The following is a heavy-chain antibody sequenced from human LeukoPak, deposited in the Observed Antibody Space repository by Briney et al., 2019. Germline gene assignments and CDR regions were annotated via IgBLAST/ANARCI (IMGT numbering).Heavy chain of an antibody. V-gene: IGHV3-73*01. CDR2: IRSKANSYAT. J-gene: IGHJ4*02. Sequence: GGSLRLSCAASGFTFSGSAMHWVRQASGKGLEWVGRIRSKANSYATAYAASVKGRFTISRDDSKNTAYLQMNSLKTEDTAVYYCTTDGTDDYGDHYYFDYWGQGTLVTVSS. CDR1: GFTFSGSA. D-gene: IGHD4-17*01. CDR3: TTDGTDDYGDHYYFDY.